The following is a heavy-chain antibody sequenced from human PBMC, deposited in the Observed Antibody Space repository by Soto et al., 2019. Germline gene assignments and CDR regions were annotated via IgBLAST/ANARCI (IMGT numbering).Heavy chain of an antibody. D-gene: IGHD6-13*01. V-gene: IGHV1-24*01. CDR2: FDPEDGET. CDR1: GYTFTELS. CDR3: ATPMTGSWYFPFDY. Sequence: ASVKVSCKVSGYTFTELSMHWVRQAPGKGLEWMGGFDPEDGETIYAQKFQGRVTMTEDTSTDTAYMELSSLRSEDTAVYYCATPMTGSWYFPFDYRGQGTLVTVSS. J-gene: IGHJ4*02.